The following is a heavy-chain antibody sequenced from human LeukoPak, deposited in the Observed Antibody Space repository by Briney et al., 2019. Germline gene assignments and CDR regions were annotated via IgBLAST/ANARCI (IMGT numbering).Heavy chain of an antibody. CDR2: IYTSGST. D-gene: IGHD4-23*01. V-gene: IGHV4-4*07. J-gene: IGHJ4*02. CDR3: ARDSGTVVTMFDY. Sequence: SETLSLTCTVSGGSLSSYYWSWIRQPAGKGLEWIGRIYTSGSTNYNPSLKSRVTISVDTSKNQFSLKLSSVTAADTAVYYCARDSGTVVTMFDYWGQGTLVTVSS. CDR1: GGSLSSYY.